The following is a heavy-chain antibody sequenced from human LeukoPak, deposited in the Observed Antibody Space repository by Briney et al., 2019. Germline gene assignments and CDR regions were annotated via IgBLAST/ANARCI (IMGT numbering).Heavy chain of an antibody. J-gene: IGHJ4*02. Sequence: PGGSLRLSCAASGFTFSSYAMSWVRQAPGKGLEWVSAISGSGGSTYYADSVKGRFTISRDNSKNTLYLQMNSLRAEDTAVYYCAKDPVPHCSSTSCWGGYWGQGTLVTVSS. CDR1: GFTFSSYA. CDR2: ISGSGGST. D-gene: IGHD2-2*01. V-gene: IGHV3-23*01. CDR3: AKDPVPHCSSTSCWGGY.